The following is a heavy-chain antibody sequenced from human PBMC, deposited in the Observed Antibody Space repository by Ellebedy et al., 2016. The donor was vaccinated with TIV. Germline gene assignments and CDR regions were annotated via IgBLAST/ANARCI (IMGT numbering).Heavy chain of an antibody. D-gene: IGHD3-22*01. V-gene: IGHV1-18*04. Sequence: AASVKVSCKTSGYTFSSYGISWVRQAPGQGLEWMGWISGYNGNTHYAQKLQGRVTMTTDTSTSTAYMELRSLRSDDTAVYYCARDQGDYYYGNWFDPWGQGTLVTVSS. CDR3: ARDQGDYYYGNWFDP. J-gene: IGHJ5*02. CDR1: GYTFSSYG. CDR2: ISGYNGNT.